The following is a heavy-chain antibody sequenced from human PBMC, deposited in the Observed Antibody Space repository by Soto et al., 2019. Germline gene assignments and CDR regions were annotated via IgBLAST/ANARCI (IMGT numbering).Heavy chain of an antibody. J-gene: IGHJ6*02. CDR3: ARNKGVPYGSGSYLAYGMDV. Sequence: LQTLSLTCAISGASVSSNSSAWNWIRQSPSRGLEWLGRTYYRSKWYNDYAVSVKSRITINPDTSKNQFSLQLNSVTPEDTAVYYCARNKGVPYGSGSYLAYGMDVWGQGTTVTVSS. CDR1: GASVSSNSSA. D-gene: IGHD3-10*01. V-gene: IGHV6-1*01. CDR2: TYYRSKWYN.